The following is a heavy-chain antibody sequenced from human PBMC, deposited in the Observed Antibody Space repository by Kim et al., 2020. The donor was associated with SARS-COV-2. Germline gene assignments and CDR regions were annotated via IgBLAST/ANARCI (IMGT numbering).Heavy chain of an antibody. CDR3: ARAGRAVITIFGVVKSYGMDV. Sequence: SETLSLTCAVYGGSFSGYYWSWIRQPPGKGLEWIGEINHSGSTNYNPSLKIRVTISVDTSKNQFSLKLSSVTAADTAVYYCARAGRAVITIFGVVKSYGMDVWGQGTTVTVSS. V-gene: IGHV4-34*01. CDR1: GGSFSGYY. J-gene: IGHJ6*02. CDR2: INHSGST. D-gene: IGHD3-3*01.